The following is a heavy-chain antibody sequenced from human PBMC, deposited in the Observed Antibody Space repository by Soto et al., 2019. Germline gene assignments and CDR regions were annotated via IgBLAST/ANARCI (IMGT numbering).Heavy chain of an antibody. CDR2: IYHSGST. J-gene: IGHJ6*02. CDR1: GGSLSSYY. Sequence: SETLSLTCTVSGGSLSSYYWTWIRQPPGKGLEWIGSIYHSGSTYYNPSLKSRVTISVDTSKNQFSLKLSSVTAADTAVYYCARETWDANNYGMDVWGQGTTVTGSS. D-gene: IGHD1-26*01. CDR3: ARETWDANNYGMDV. V-gene: IGHV4-38-2*02.